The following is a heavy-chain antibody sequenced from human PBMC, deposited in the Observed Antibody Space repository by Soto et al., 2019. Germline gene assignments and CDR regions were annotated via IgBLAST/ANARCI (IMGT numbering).Heavy chain of an antibody. Sequence: GVSLRLSCAASGFTFSSYAMSWVRQAPGKGLEWVSAISGSGGSTYYADSVKGRFTISRDNSKNTLYLQMNSLRAEDTAVYYCARSSDLDAFGIWGQGTMVTVSS. CDR2: ISGSGGST. D-gene: IGHD3-22*01. CDR1: GFTFSSYA. V-gene: IGHV3-23*01. J-gene: IGHJ3*02. CDR3: ARSSDLDAFGI.